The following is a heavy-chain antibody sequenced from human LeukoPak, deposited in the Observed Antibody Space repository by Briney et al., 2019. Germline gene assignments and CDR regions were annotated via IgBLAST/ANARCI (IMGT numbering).Heavy chain of an antibody. Sequence: PGGSLRLSCAASGLTFSDSYMSWIRQAPGKGLEWISYISGSGSRIYYADSVKGRFTISRDNSKNTLYLQMNSLRAEDTAVYYCAKSSRHSSSWYGIDYWGQGTLVTVSS. V-gene: IGHV3-11*04. CDR3: AKSSRHSSSWYGIDY. CDR2: ISGSGSRI. D-gene: IGHD6-13*01. J-gene: IGHJ4*02. CDR1: GLTFSDSY.